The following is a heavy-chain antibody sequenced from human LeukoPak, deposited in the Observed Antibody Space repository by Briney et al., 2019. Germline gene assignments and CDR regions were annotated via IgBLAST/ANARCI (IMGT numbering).Heavy chain of an antibody. CDR1: GGSISSGGYS. Sequence: SETLSLTCAVSGGSISSGGYSWSWIRQPPGKGLEWIGYIYHSGSTYYNPSLKSRVTISVDRSKNQFSLKLSSVTAADTAVYYCASFFSSYGYDYWGQGTLVTVSS. D-gene: IGHD5-18*01. CDR3: ASFFSSYGYDY. V-gene: IGHV4-30-2*01. CDR2: IYHSGST. J-gene: IGHJ4*02.